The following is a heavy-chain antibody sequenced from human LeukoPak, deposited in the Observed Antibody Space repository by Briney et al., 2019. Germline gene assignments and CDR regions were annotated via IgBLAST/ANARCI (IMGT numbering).Heavy chain of an antibody. Sequence: PGGSLTLSCAASGFTFSSYAMSWVRQAQGKGLEWVSAISGSGGSTYYADSVKGRFTISRDNSKNTQSLQMNSLRAEDTAVYYCANHSRGSFRGASAFDFWGQGTVVTVSS. D-gene: IGHD3-10*01. CDR3: ANHSRGSFRGASAFDF. J-gene: IGHJ4*02. CDR2: ISGSGGST. CDR1: GFTFSSYA. V-gene: IGHV3-23*01.